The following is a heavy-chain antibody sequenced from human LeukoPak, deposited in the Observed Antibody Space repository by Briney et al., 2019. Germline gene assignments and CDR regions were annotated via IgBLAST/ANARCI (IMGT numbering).Heavy chain of an antibody. D-gene: IGHD1-26*01. Sequence: SETLSLTCTVSGASISNYYWSWIRQTPEKGLEWMGHIHSSGGSSYYPSLKSRLTLSIDTSRNQLSLKLPSVPAADTAVYFCARLGSYHDFWGQEALVTVSS. J-gene: IGHJ4*02. V-gene: IGHV4-4*09. CDR3: ARLGSYHDF. CDR1: GASISNYY. CDR2: IHSSGGS.